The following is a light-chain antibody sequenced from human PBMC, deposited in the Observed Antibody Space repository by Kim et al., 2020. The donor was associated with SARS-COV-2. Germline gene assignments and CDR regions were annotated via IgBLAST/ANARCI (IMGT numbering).Light chain of an antibody. CDR3: QQYGTSPLT. CDR2: VAP. CDR1: PGSSSTH. Sequence: PRGARASPPCRPSPGSSSTHIYRYKQKHRPAPSLSIYVAPSRAAGIPHRCSGSGSGRGITLSISRLETEDFAVYYCQQYGTSPLTFGGGTKVDIK. V-gene: IGKV3-20*01. J-gene: IGKJ4*01.